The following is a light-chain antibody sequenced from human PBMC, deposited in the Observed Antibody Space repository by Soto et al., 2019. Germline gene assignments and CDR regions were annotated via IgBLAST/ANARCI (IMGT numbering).Light chain of an antibody. Sequence: QSALTRPRSVSGSPGQSVTISCTGSSSDVGGYNYVSWYQHHPDKVPKLIIFGVSKRPSGVPDRFSGSKSGNTASLTISGLQAEDEADYFCCSYAGTYTVFFGGGTKLTVL. CDR3: CSYAGTYTVF. V-gene: IGLV2-11*01. CDR2: GVS. J-gene: IGLJ2*01. CDR1: SSDVGGYNY.